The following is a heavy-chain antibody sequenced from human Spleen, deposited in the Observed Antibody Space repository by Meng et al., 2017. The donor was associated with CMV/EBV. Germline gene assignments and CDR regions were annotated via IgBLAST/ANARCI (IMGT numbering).Heavy chain of an antibody. D-gene: IGHD3-3*01. V-gene: IGHV4-39*07. CDR2: IDYGAAT. J-gene: IGHJ5*02. Sequence: GALGGSGYYWGWIRQAPGKGLELIGNIDYGAATSYHPSLKRRAAISGDTSKDQFSLNRRALTVADMAVYYCANYHFDFWSGYPWFDPWGQGTLVTVSS. CDR3: ANYHFDFWSGYPWFDP. CDR1: GALGGSGYY.